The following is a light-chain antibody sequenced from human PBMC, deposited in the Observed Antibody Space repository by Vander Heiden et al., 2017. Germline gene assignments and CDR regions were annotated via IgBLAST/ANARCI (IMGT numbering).Light chain of an antibody. V-gene: IGKV1-39*01. CDR3: QQVYGYPRT. CDR1: QNITSY. J-gene: IGKJ1*01. CDR2: GVS. Sequence: DTQISQTPSALSASVGDRVIITCRASQNITSYLNWYQQKPGKAPNLLVYGVSNLQSGVPSRFSGSGSGTDFTLTVNSLQPEDFATYYCQQVYGYPRTFGQGTKVEIK.